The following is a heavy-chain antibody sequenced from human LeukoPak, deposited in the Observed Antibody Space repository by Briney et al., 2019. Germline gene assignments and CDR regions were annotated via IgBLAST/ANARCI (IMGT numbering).Heavy chain of an antibody. CDR1: GVTFSNYW. D-gene: IGHD2-15*01. CDR2: IGTAGDT. V-gene: IGHV3-13*01. CDR3: ARSALIAGAFDI. Sequence: GGSLRLSCAASGVTFSNYWMHWVRRAPGKGLVWVSAIGTAGDTYYPGSVKGRFTISRENAKNSLYLQMNSLRAGDTAVYYCARSALIAGAFDIWGQGTMVTVSS. J-gene: IGHJ3*02.